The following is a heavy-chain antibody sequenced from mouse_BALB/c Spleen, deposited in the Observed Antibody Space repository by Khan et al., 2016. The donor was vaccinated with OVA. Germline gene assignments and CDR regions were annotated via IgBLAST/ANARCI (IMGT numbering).Heavy chain of an antibody. CDR3: ARQPYYHYNIMDY. CDR1: GFSLTNYG. CDR2: IWSDGST. Sequence: QVRLQQSGPGLVVPSQSLSITCTISGFSLTNYGIHWVRQPPGKGLEWLVVIWSDGSTTYNSALKSRLTISKDNSKRQVFLKMNSLQNDDTAVYFCARQPYYHYNIMDYWGQGTSVTGSS. D-gene: IGHD2-10*01. V-gene: IGHV2-6-1*01. J-gene: IGHJ4*01.